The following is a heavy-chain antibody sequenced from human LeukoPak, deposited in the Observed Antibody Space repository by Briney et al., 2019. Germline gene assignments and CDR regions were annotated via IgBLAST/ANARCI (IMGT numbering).Heavy chain of an antibody. V-gene: IGHV4-61*02. J-gene: IGHJ3*02. D-gene: IGHD1-26*01. CDR2: IYTSGST. Sequence: SETLSLTCTVSGGSISSGSYYWSWIRQPAGKGLEWIGRIYTSGSTNYNPSLKSRVTISVDTSKNQFSLKLSSVTAADTAVYYCASNSGSYFTENAFDIWGQGTMVTVSS. CDR3: ASNSGSYFTENAFDI. CDR1: GGSISSGSYY.